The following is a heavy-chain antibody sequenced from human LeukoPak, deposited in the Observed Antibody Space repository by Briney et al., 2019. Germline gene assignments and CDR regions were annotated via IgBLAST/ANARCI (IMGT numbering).Heavy chain of an antibody. D-gene: IGHD2-8*01. V-gene: IGHV4-31*03. CDR3: ARAVGYCTNGVCYTMDWFDP. CDR1: GGSISSGGYY. J-gene: IGHJ5*02. Sequence: PSQTLSLTCTVSGGSISSGGYYWSWIRQHPGKGLEWIGYIYYSGSTYYNPSLKSRVTISVDTSKNQFSLKLSSVTAADTAVYYCARAVGYCTNGVCYTMDWFDPWGQGTLVTVSS. CDR2: IYYSGST.